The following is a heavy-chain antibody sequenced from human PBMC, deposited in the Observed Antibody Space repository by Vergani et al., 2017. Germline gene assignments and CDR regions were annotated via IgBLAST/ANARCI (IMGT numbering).Heavy chain of an antibody. Sequence: QVQLQESGPGLVKPSGTLSLTCAVSGGSISSSNWWSWIRQPPGKGLEWIGEINHSGSTNYNPSLKSRVTISVDTSKNRFSLKLSSVTAVDTAVYYCARGGRSRARGYSYGYTVFDYWGQGTLVTVSS. CDR2: INHSGST. D-gene: IGHD5-18*01. CDR3: ARGGRSRARGYSYGYTVFDY. CDR1: GGSISSSNW. V-gene: IGHV4-4*02. J-gene: IGHJ4*02.